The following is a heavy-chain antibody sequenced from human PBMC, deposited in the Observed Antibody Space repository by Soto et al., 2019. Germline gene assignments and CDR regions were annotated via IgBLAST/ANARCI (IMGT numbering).Heavy chain of an antibody. V-gene: IGHV3-48*01. CDR2: ISSSSSTI. CDR3: ARHPERIAEIGWFDP. CDR1: GFTFSSYS. D-gene: IGHD6-13*01. J-gene: IGHJ5*02. Sequence: GGSLRLSCAASGFTFSSYSMNWVRQAPEKGLEWVSYISSSSSTIYYADTVKGRFTISRDNAKNSLYLQMNSLRAEDTAVYYCARHPERIAEIGWFDPWGQGTQVTVSS.